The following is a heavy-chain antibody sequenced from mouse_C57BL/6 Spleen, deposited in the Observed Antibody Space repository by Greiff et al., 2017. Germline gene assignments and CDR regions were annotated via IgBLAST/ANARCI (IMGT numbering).Heavy chain of an antibody. V-gene: IGHV1-5*01. CDR2: IYPGNSDT. CDR3: TRSNIDYSNPYAMDY. CDR1: GYTFTSYW. J-gene: IGHJ4*01. D-gene: IGHD2-5*01. Sequence: VQLQQSGTVLARPGASVKMSCKTSGYTFTSYWMHWVKQRPGQGLEWIGAIYPGNSDTSYNQKFKGKAKLTAVTSASTAYMELSSLTNEDSAVYDCTRSNIDYSNPYAMDYWGQGTSVTVSS.